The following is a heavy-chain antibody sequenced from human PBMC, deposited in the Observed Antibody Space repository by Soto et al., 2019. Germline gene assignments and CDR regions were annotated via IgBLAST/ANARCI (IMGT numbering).Heavy chain of an antibody. CDR3: ARGPYCSSTSCNSGGPLYDYYGMDV. D-gene: IGHD2-2*01. J-gene: IGHJ6*02. CDR2: MYHSGGT. CDR1: GGSINNNNW. V-gene: IGHV4-4*02. Sequence: PSETLSLTCAVSGGSINNNNWWSWVRQPPGKGLEWIGEMYHSGGTNYNPALRSRVTISVDKSKNQFSLKVSSVTAADTAVYYCARGPYCSSTSCNSGGPLYDYYGMDVWGQGTTVTVSS.